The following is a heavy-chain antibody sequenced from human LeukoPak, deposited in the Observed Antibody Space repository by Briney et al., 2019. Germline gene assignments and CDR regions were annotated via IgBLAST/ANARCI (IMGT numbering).Heavy chain of an antibody. V-gene: IGHV1-46*01. CDR2: INPSGGST. CDR1: GYTFTTYY. D-gene: IGHD6-19*01. CDR3: ARSQWLHY. Sequence: ASVQVSCKASGYTFTTYYIHWARQAPGQGLEWMGIINPSGGSTSYAQKFQGRVTMARDTSTSTVYMELSSLRSEDTAIYYCARSQWLHYWGQGTLVTVSS. J-gene: IGHJ4*02.